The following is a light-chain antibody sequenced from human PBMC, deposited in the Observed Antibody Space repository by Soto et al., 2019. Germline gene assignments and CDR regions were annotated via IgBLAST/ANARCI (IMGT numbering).Light chain of an antibody. V-gene: IGKV1-27*01. CDR2: AAS. Sequence: DIQMTQSPSSLSVSEGDRVTITCRASQGIDNRLAWYQQKPGKAPTLLIYAASTLQAGVVSRFLGSGSGTDFTLTISSLQPEDVATYYCQKYNSAPFTFGQGTRLEI. CDR1: QGIDNR. CDR3: QKYNSAPFT. J-gene: IGKJ5*01.